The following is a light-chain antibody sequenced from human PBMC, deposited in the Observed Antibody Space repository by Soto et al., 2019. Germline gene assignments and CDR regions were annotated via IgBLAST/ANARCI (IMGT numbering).Light chain of an antibody. CDR2: DAS. CDR3: QQRRTWPVT. Sequence: EIVLTQSPGTLSLSPGERATLSCRASQSVSSYLAWYQQKPGQAPRLPIYDASTRATGISARFSGSGSGTDFTLTISSLETEDFAVYYCQQRRTWPVTFGQGTKVEVK. J-gene: IGKJ1*01. CDR1: QSVSSY. V-gene: IGKV3-11*01.